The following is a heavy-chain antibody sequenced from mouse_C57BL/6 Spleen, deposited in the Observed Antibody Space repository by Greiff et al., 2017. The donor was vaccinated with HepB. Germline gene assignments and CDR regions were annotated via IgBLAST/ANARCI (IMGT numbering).Heavy chain of an antibody. J-gene: IGHJ2*01. Sequence: DVMLVESGGGLVKPGGSLKLSCAASGFTFSSYAMSWVRQTPEKRLEWVATISDGGSYTYYPDNVKGRFTISRDNAKNNLYLQMSHLKSEDTAMYYCARGGLLYYFDYWGQGTTLTVSS. V-gene: IGHV5-4*03. CDR3: ARGGLLYYFDY. CDR1: GFTFSSYA. D-gene: IGHD1-1*01. CDR2: ISDGGSYT.